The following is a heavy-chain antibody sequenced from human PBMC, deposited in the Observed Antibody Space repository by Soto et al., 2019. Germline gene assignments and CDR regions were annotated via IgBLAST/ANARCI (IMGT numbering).Heavy chain of an antibody. V-gene: IGHV3-48*03. Sequence: GGSLRLSCAASGFTFYTYEMNWVRQAPGKGLEWVSYISSSGSTTYYADSVKGRFTISRDNAKNSLYLQMNSLRAEDTAIYYCASRSGGGGAFDFWGQGTMVTVSS. D-gene: IGHD3-10*01. CDR3: ASRSGGGGAFDF. CDR1: GFTFYTYE. CDR2: ISSSGSTT. J-gene: IGHJ3*01.